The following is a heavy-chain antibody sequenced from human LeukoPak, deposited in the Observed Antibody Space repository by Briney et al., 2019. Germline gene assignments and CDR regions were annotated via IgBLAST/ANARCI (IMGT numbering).Heavy chain of an antibody. CDR1: GGSISNYY. CDR3: ARSRYCSGGSCWFDY. V-gene: IGHV4-59*01. Sequence: IPSETLSLTCTVSGGSISNYYWSWIRQPPGKGLEWIGYIYYSGSTNYNPSLKSRVTISVDTSKNQFSLRLSSVTAADTAVYYCARSRYCSGGSCWFDYWGQGTLVTVSS. CDR2: IYYSGST. J-gene: IGHJ4*02. D-gene: IGHD2-15*01.